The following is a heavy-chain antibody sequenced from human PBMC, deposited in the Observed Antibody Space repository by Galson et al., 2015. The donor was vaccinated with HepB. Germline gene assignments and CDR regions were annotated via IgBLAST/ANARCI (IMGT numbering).Heavy chain of an antibody. J-gene: IGHJ4*02. V-gene: IGHV5-51*03. Sequence: SGAEVKKPGESLKISCMGSRYNFTNYWIAWVRQVPGKGLEWMGIIYPGNSDTRISPSFRGQVTISADKSITTAYLQWSSLKASDTAMYYCARLRLYSSAPDHWGQGTLVTVSS. D-gene: IGHD6-19*01. CDR2: IYPGNSDT. CDR3: ARLRLYSSAPDH. CDR1: RYNFTNYW.